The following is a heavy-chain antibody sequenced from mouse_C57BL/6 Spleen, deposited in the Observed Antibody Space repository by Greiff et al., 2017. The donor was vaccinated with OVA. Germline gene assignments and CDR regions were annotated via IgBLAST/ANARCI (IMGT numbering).Heavy chain of an antibody. J-gene: IGHJ2*01. CDR1: GYTFTSYG. CDR3: ARWGYDPYYAMDY. Sequence: QVHVKQSGAELARPGASVKLSCKASGYTFTSYGISWVKQRTGQGLEWIGEIYPRSGNTYYNEKFKGKATLTADKSSSTAYMELRSLTSEDSAVYFCARWGYDPYYAMDYWGQGTTLTVSS. D-gene: IGHD2-2*01. CDR2: IYPRSGNT. V-gene: IGHV1-81*01.